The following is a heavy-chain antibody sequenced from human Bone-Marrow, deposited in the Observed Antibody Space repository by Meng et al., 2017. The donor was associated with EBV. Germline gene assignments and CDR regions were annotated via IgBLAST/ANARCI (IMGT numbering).Heavy chain of an antibody. CDR3: ARSAHTEGWFDP. CDR2: IYYSGST. V-gene: IGHV4-59*01. Sequence: VQLQESGPGLVKPSEPLSLTCTVSGGSISSYYWSWIRQPPGKGLEWIGYIYYSGSTNYNPSLKSRVTISVDTSKNQFSLKLSSVTAADTAVYYCARSAHTEGWFDPWGQGTLVTVSS. J-gene: IGHJ5*02. CDR1: GGSISSYY.